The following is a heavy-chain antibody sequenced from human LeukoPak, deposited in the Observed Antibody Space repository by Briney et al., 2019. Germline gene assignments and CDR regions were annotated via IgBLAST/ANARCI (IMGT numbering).Heavy chain of an antibody. CDR2: IYYSGST. CDR3: ARVYYSRSYDYWYFDL. Sequence: SETLSLTCSVSGGSISSYYWSWIRQPPGKGLEWIGYIYYSGSTNYNPSLKSRVIISVDTSKNQFSLKLSSVTAADTAVYYCARVYYSRSYDYWYFDLWGRGTLVTVSS. V-gene: IGHV4-59*01. CDR1: GGSISSYY. J-gene: IGHJ2*01. D-gene: IGHD6-13*01.